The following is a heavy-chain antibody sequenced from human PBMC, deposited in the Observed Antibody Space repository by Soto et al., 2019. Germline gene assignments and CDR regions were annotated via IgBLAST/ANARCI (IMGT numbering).Heavy chain of an antibody. Sequence: GGSLRLSCAASGFTFNEFYMSWIRQAPGKGLEWVSYIGSSSTSTKYADSVKGRFTISRDNAKNSLYLQMNSLRAEDTAVYYCAKDRYGSGSYNYFDYWGQGTLVTVSS. J-gene: IGHJ4*02. CDR2: IGSSSTST. CDR3: AKDRYGSGSYNYFDY. CDR1: GFTFNEFY. D-gene: IGHD3-10*01. V-gene: IGHV3-11*05.